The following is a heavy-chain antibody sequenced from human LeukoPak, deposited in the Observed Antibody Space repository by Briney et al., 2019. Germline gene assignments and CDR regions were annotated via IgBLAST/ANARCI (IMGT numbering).Heavy chain of an antibody. CDR3: AKDVVPDSGWDLDY. D-gene: IGHD6-19*01. CDR2: IYPSGDST. J-gene: IGHJ4*02. CDR1: GFTFSTYS. Sequence: GGSLRLSCAASGFTFSTYSMTWVRQGPGKGLEWVSSIYPSGDSTFYADSVKGRFTISRDNSKNTLYLQMSGLRTEDTAIYYCAKDVVPDSGWDLDYWGQGTLVTVSS. V-gene: IGHV3-23*01.